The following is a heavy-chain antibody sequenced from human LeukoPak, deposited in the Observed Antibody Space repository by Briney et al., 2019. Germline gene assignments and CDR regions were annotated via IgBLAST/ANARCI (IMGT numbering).Heavy chain of an antibody. CDR3: ARGAGYNWFDP. V-gene: IGHV4-59*01. Sequence: SETLSLTCTVSGGSISSYQWSWIRQPPGKGLEWIGYSYYSGSTNYNPSLKSRVTISVDTSKNQFSLKLSSVTAADTAVYYCARGAGYNWFDPWGQGTLVTVSS. D-gene: IGHD3-16*01. CDR1: GGSISSYQ. CDR2: SYYSGST. J-gene: IGHJ5*02.